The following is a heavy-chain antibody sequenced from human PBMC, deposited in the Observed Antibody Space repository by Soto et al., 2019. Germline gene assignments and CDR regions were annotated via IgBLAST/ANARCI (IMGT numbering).Heavy chain of an antibody. V-gene: IGHV1-69*12. J-gene: IGHJ6*02. CDR1: GGTFSSYA. Sequence: QVQLVQSGAEVKKPGSSVKVSCKASGGTFSSYAISWVRQAPGQGLQWMGGIIPIFGTANYAQKFQGRVTITADESTSTAYRELSRLRSEDTAVYYCARNYGSGSLGYYYGMDVWGQGTTVTVSS. CDR2: IIPIFGTA. D-gene: IGHD3-10*01. CDR3: ARNYGSGSLGYYYGMDV.